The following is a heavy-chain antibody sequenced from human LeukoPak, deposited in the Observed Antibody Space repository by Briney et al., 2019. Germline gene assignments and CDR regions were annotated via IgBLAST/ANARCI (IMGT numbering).Heavy chain of an antibody. D-gene: IGHD4-17*01. Sequence: GGSLRLSCAASGFTVSSNYMSWVRQAPGKGLEWVSVIYSGGSTYYADSVKGRFTISRDNSKNTLYLQMNSLRAEDTAVYYCAKVDYGDLYYFDYWGQGTLVTVSS. CDR1: GFTVSSNY. CDR3: AKVDYGDLYYFDY. V-gene: IGHV3-53*01. J-gene: IGHJ4*02. CDR2: IYSGGST.